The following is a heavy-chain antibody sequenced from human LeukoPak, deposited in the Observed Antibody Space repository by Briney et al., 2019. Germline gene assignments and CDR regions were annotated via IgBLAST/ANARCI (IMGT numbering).Heavy chain of an antibody. CDR3: ARDMFSGSYRPFDY. CDR1: GFTFSDYY. CDR2: ISSSSSYT. Sequence: GGSLRLSCAASGFTFSDYYMSWIRQAPGKGLEWVSYISSSSSYTNYADSVKGRFTISRDNAKNSLYLQMNSLRAEDTAVYYCARDMFSGSYRPFDYWGQGTLVTVSS. D-gene: IGHD1-26*01. J-gene: IGHJ4*02. V-gene: IGHV3-11*05.